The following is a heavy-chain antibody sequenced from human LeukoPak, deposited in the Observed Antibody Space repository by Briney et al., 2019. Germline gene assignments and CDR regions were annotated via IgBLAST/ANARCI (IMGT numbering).Heavy chain of an antibody. V-gene: IGHV3-74*01. CDR2: INRDGTGT. CDR3: AKARQYQLLIDY. Sequence: SGGSLRLSCAPSGFIFSDYWFHWVRQTPGQGLVWVAAINRDGTGTSHADSVRGRFTISRDNSKNTLYLQMNSLRAEDTAVYYCAKARQYQLLIDYWGQGTLVTVSS. J-gene: IGHJ4*02. CDR1: GFIFSDYW. D-gene: IGHD2-2*01.